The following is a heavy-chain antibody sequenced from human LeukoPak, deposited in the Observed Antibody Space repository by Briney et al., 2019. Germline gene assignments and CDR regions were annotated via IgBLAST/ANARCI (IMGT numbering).Heavy chain of an antibody. J-gene: IGHJ4*02. Sequence: ASVKVSCKASGYTFTGYYMHWVRQAPGQGLEWMGWINPNSGGTNYAQKFQGRVTMTRDTSISTAYMELSRLRSDDTVVYYCARDSMVRGVILYDYWGQGTLVTVSS. CDR1: GYTFTGYY. V-gene: IGHV1-2*02. CDR3: ARDSMVRGVILYDY. D-gene: IGHD3-10*01. CDR2: INPNSGGT.